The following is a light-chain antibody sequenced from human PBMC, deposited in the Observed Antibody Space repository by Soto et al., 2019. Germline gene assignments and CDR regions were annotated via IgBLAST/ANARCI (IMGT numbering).Light chain of an antibody. J-gene: IGKJ4*01. V-gene: IGKV3-15*01. CDR2: GAS. Sequence: EIVMTQSPATLPVAPGERATLSCRASQSVSSNLAWYQQKPGQPPRLLIYGASTRATGIPARFSGSGSGTEFTLTISSLQSEDFAVYYCQQYNNWPPWTFGGGTKVEIK. CDR1: QSVSSN. CDR3: QQYNNWPPWT.